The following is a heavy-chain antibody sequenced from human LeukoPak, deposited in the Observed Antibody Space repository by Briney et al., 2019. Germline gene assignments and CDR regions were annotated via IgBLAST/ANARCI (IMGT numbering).Heavy chain of an antibody. Sequence: SETLSLTCTVSGGSISSYYWSWIRQPPGKGLEWIGSIYYSGSTNYNPSLKSRVTISVDTSKNQFSLKLSSVTAADTAVYYCANLSSSWNRYYYYYMGVWGKGTTVTVSS. D-gene: IGHD6-13*01. CDR2: IYYSGST. V-gene: IGHV4-59*01. CDR3: ANLSSSWNRYYYYYMGV. J-gene: IGHJ6*03. CDR1: GGSISSYY.